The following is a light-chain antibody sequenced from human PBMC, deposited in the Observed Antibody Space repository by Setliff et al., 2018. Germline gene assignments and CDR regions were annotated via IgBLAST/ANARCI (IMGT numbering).Light chain of an antibody. CDR1: SSDIGDYTY. Sequence: QSVLAQPASVSGSPGQSITISCTGTSSDIGDYTYVSWYQQHPDKAPKLLIYDVSNRPSGVSNRFSGSKSGNTASLTISGLQFEDEADYYCSSYTTASTVVFGGGTK. CDR3: SSYTTASTVV. V-gene: IGLV2-14*03. J-gene: IGLJ2*01. CDR2: DVS.